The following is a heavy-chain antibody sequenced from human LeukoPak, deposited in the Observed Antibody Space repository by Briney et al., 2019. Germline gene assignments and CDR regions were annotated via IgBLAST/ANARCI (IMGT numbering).Heavy chain of an antibody. V-gene: IGHV1-18*01. CDR2: ISAYNGNT. D-gene: IGHD3-9*01. CDR1: GYTFTSYG. CDR3: ARAGPGSYYDILTGYYSYYFDY. J-gene: IGHJ4*02. Sequence: EASVKVSRKASGYTFTSYGISWVRQAPGQGLEWMGWISAYNGNTNYAQKLQGRVTMTTDTSTSTAYMELRSLRSDDTAVYYCARAGPGSYYDILTGYYSYYFDYWGQGTLVTVSS.